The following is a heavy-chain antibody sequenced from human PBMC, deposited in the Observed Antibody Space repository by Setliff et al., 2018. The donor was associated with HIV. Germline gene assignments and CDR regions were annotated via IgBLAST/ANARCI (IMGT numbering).Heavy chain of an antibody. D-gene: IGHD3-10*01. Sequence: SETLSLTCTVSGDFFSSDYYWGWIRQAPGKGLEWIGTMYFRGNARNSPSLKSRVAISVDTSKNQLSLNLTSVAAADTAVYYCARVETTVRGATYGMDVWVPETLLVTVSS. CDR3: ARVETTVRGATYGMDV. CDR2: MYFRGNA. V-gene: IGHV4-38-2*02. J-gene: IGHJ6*02. CDR1: GDFFSSDYY.